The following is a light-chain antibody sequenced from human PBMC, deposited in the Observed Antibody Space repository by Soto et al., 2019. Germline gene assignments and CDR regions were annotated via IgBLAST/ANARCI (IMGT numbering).Light chain of an antibody. Sequence: QSVLTQPPSVSGAPGQRVTISCTGSSSNIGAGYDVHWYQQLPGTAPKLLIYGNSNRPSGVPDRFSGSKSGTSASLAITGLKAEDEADYYCQSYDISLSGSVVFGGGTKVTVL. CDR3: QSYDISLSGSVV. CDR1: SSNIGAGYD. J-gene: IGLJ2*01. CDR2: GNS. V-gene: IGLV1-40*01.